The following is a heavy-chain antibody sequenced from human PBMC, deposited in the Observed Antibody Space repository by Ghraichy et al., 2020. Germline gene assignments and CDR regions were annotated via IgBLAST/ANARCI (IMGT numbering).Heavy chain of an antibody. CDR2: ISGSGGST. CDR1: GFTFSSYA. J-gene: IGHJ5*02. CDR3: AIDIAARPARDKYNWFDP. V-gene: IGHV3-23*01. D-gene: IGHD6-6*01. Sequence: GGSLRLSCAASGFTFSSYAMSWVRQAPGKGLEWVSAISGSGGSTYYADSVKGRFTISRDNSKNTLYLQMNSLRAEDTAVYYCAIDIAARPARDKYNWFDPWGQGTLVTVSS.